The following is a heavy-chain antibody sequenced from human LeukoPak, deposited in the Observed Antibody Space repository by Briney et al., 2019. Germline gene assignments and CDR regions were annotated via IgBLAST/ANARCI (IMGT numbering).Heavy chain of an antibody. V-gene: IGHV4-34*01. D-gene: IGHD3-22*01. CDR1: GGSFSGYY. Sequence: PSETLSLTCAVYGGSFSGYYWSWIRQPPGKGLEWIGEINHRGSTNYNPSLKRRVATSVDTSKNQFSLRLSSVTAAGTAVYYCARAGDNSGYADYWGQGTLVTVSS. CDR2: INHRGST. CDR3: ARAGDNSGYADY. J-gene: IGHJ4*02.